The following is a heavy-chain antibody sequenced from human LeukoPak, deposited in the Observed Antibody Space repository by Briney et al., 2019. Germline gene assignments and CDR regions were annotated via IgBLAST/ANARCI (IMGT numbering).Heavy chain of an antibody. D-gene: IGHD3-10*01. CDR3: ARGGQGLLWLTWFDP. CDR2: IIPIFGTA. Sequence: SVKVFCKASGGTFSSYAISWVRQAPGQGLEWMGGIIPIFGTANYAQKFQGRVTITTDESTSTAYMELSSLRSEDTAVYYCARGGQGLLWLTWFDPWGQGTLVTVSS. CDR1: GGTFSSYA. V-gene: IGHV1-69*05. J-gene: IGHJ5*02.